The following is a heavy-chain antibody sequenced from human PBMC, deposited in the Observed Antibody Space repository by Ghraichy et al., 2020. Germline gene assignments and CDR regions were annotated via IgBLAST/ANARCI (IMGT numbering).Heavy chain of an antibody. V-gene: IGHV1-69*13. CDR1: GGTFSSYA. CDR3: ASRGASGSYHQQHFDY. CDR2: IIPIFGTA. Sequence: SVKVSCKASGGTFSSYAISWVRQAPGQGLEWMGGIIPIFGTANYAQKFQGRVTITADESTSTAYMELSSLRSEDTAVYYCASRGASGSYHQQHFDYWGQGTLVTVSS. D-gene: IGHD1-26*01. J-gene: IGHJ4*02.